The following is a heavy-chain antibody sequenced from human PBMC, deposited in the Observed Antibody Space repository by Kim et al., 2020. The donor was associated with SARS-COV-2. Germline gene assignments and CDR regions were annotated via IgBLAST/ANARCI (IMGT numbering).Heavy chain of an antibody. J-gene: IGHJ4*02. V-gene: IGHV4-34*01. D-gene: IGHD6-19*01. CDR3: ARGYSSGWEGANDY. Sequence: TPSLKSRVTRSVDTSKNQFSRKLSSVTAADTAVYYCARGYSSGWEGANDYWGQGTLVTVSS.